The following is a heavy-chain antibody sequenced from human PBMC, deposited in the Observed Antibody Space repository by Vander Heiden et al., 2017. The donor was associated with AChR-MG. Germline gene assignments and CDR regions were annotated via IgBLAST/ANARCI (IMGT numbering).Heavy chain of an antibody. D-gene: IGHD6-6*01. CDR1: GGSFSGYY. J-gene: IGHJ6*02. CDR2: INHSGST. V-gene: IGHV4-34*01. CDR3: AREKLVAARYYYYYGMDV. Sequence: QVQLQQWGAGLLKPSETLSLTCAVYGGSFSGYYWSWIRQPPGKGLEWIGEINHSGSTNYNPSLKSRVTISVDTSKNQFSLKLSSVTAADTAVYYCAREKLVAARYYYYYGMDVWGQGTTVTVSS.